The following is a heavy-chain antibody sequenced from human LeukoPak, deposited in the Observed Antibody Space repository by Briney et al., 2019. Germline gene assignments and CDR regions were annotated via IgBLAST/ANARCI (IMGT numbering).Heavy chain of an antibody. CDR3: ARGQIAARGAEYFQH. Sequence: PSETLSLTCTVSGGSISSYYWSWIRQPAGKGLEWIGRIYTSGSTNYNPSLKSRVTMSVDTSKNQFSLKLSSVTAADMAVYYCARGQIAARGAEYFQHWGQGTLVTVSS. CDR1: GGSISSYY. D-gene: IGHD6-6*01. CDR2: IYTSGST. J-gene: IGHJ1*01. V-gene: IGHV4-4*07.